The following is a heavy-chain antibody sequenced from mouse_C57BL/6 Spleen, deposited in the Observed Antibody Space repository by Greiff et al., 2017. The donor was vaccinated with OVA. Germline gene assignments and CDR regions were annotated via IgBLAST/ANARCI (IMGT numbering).Heavy chain of an antibody. J-gene: IGHJ1*03. V-gene: IGHV3-6*01. Sequence: EVKLMESGPGLVKPSQSLSLTCSVTGYSITSGYYWNWIRQFPGNKLEWMGYISYDGSNNYNPSLKNRISITRDTSKNQFFLKLNSVTTEDTATYYCARSHLYGGWYFDVWGTGTTVTVSS. D-gene: IGHD1-1*01. CDR1: GYSITSGYY. CDR3: ARSHLYGGWYFDV. CDR2: ISYDGSN.